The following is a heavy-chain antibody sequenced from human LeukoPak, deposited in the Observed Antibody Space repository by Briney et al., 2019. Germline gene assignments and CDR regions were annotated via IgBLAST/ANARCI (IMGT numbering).Heavy chain of an antibody. CDR2: INHSGST. V-gene: IGHV4-34*01. CDR3: ASKFSLGNWFDP. J-gene: IGHJ5*02. CDR1: GGSFSGYY. Sequence: PSETLSLTCAVYGGSFSGYYWSWIHQPPGKGLEWIGEINHSGSTNYNPSLKSRVTISVDTSKNQFSLKLSSVTAADTAVYYCASKFSLGNWFDPWGQGTLVTVSS. D-gene: IGHD1-26*01.